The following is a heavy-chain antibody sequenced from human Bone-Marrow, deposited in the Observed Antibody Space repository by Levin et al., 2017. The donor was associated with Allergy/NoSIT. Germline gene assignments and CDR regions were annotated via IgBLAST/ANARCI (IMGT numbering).Heavy chain of an antibody. J-gene: IGHJ4*02. CDR1: GFTFNNYA. CDR3: VRDLAGRDGH. CDR2: SSGSGGST. V-gene: IGHV3-23*01. Sequence: SCAASGFTFNNYAMTWVRQAPGKGLEWVSSLSGSESSGSGGSTHYADSVKGRFTISRDNARNTLHLNMNNLRAEDTAVYFCVRDLAGRDGHWGQGTLVTVSS. D-gene: IGHD2-21*02.